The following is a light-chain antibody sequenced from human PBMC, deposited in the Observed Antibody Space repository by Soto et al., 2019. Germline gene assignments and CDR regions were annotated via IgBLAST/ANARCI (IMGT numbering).Light chain of an antibody. J-gene: IGKJ4*01. CDR1: ESVGSN. V-gene: IGKV3-15*01. Sequence: EVGMTQSPPTLSVSPGERATLSCRASESVGSNLAWYQQKPGQAPRLLIYGASTRATGVPARFSGSGSGTEFTLTISSLQSEDFALYYCQQYNNWLTFGGGTKLEIK. CDR3: QQYNNWLT. CDR2: GAS.